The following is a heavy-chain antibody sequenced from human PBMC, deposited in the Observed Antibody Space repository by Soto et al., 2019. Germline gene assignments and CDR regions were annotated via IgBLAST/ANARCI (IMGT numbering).Heavy chain of an antibody. CDR2: INPSGGST. V-gene: IGHV1-46*01. CDR3: ARDKEGQWLDQSFGAFDI. D-gene: IGHD6-19*01. J-gene: IGHJ3*02. CDR1: GGTFSSYA. Sequence: ASVKVSCKASGGTFSSYAISWVRQAPGQGLEWMGIINPSGGSTSYAQKFQGRVTMTRDASTSTVYMELSSLRSEDTAVYYCARDKEGQWLDQSFGAFDIWGQGTMVTVSS.